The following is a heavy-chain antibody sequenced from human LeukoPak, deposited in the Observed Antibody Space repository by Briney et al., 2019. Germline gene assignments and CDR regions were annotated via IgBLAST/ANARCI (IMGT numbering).Heavy chain of an antibody. CDR1: GYTFTGYY. J-gene: IGHJ4*02. CDR3: AVDAGYCSSTSCQVMYYFDY. Sequence: ASVKVSCKASGYTFTGYYMHWVRQAPGQGLEWMGWINPNSGGTNYAQKFQGRVTMTRDTSISTAYMELSRLRSDYTAVYYCAVDAGYCSSTSCQVMYYFDYWGQGTLVTVSS. V-gene: IGHV1-2*02. CDR2: INPNSGGT. D-gene: IGHD2-2*01.